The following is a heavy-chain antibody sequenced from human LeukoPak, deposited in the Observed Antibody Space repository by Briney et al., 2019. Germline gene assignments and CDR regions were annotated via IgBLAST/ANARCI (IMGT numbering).Heavy chain of an antibody. Sequence: GGSLRLSCTASGFTLSSYEMSWIRQAPGKGLEWVSSVDYSGGDTHYADSVMGRFTISRDNSKNTLYLQMNSLRAEDTAVYYCAKMANGGFDYWGQGTLVTVSS. J-gene: IGHJ4*02. D-gene: IGHD5-24*01. CDR3: AKMANGGFDY. CDR1: GFTLSSYE. V-gene: IGHV3-23*01. CDR2: VDYSGGDT.